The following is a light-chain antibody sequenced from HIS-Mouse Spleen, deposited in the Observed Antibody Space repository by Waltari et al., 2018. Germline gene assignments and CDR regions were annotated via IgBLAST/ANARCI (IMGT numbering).Light chain of an antibody. Sequence: QSALTQPRSVSGSPGQSVTISCTGTSSDVGGYNYVSWYQQHPGKAPKLMLYDVSKRPPRVPDRSPGPKSGNTASLTISGLQAEDEADYYCCSYAGSYTGVFGTGTKVTVL. J-gene: IGLJ1*01. CDR3: CSYAGSYTGV. CDR2: DVS. CDR1: SSDVGGYNY. V-gene: IGLV2-11*01.